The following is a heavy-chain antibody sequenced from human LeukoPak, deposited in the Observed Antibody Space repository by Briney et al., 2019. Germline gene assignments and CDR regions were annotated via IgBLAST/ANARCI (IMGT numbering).Heavy chain of an antibody. J-gene: IGHJ6*03. V-gene: IGHV3-23*01. D-gene: IGHD3-9*01. CDR2: ISGSGGGT. CDR1: GFTFSSYA. CDR3: ARRHYHLLTGYSDGGPYHYYYMDV. Sequence: EGSLRLSCAASGFTFSSYAVSWVRQAPGKGLEWVSAISGSGGGTYYADSVKGRFTISRDNSKNTLYLQMSSLSTEDTAVYYCARRHYHLLTGYSDGGPYHYYYMDVWGKGATVTVSS.